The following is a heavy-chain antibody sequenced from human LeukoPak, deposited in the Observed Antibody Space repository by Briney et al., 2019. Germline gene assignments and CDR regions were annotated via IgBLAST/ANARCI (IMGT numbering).Heavy chain of an antibody. V-gene: IGHV3-30*14. CDR3: AREYYYDSSGFTRSAFDI. CDR2: ISYDGSNK. D-gene: IGHD3-22*01. Sequence: GGSLRLSCAASGFTFSSYAMHWVRQAPGKGLEWVAVISYDGSNKYYADSVKGRFTISRDNSKNTLYLQMNSLRAEDTAVYYCAREYYYDSSGFTRSAFDIWGQGTMVTVSS. CDR1: GFTFSSYA. J-gene: IGHJ3*02.